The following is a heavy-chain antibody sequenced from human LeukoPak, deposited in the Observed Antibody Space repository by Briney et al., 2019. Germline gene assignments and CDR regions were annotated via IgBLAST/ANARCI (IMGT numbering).Heavy chain of an antibody. D-gene: IGHD6-19*01. CDR3: ARVRSDSSGWYHVLD. J-gene: IGHJ4*02. CDR2: IGTAGNT. Sequence: GGSLRLSCAASGFTFSSYDMHWVRQGTGKSLGWVSAIGTAGNTNYAGSVKGRFTISRENAKNSLHLQMNSLRAGDTAVYYCARVRSDSSGWYHVLDWGQGTLVTVSS. V-gene: IGHV3-13*01. CDR1: GFTFSSYD.